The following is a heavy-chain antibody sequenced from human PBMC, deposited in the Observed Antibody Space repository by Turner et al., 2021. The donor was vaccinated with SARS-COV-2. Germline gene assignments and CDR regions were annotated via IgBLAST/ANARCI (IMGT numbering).Heavy chain of an antibody. CDR2: IHYIGTT. V-gene: IGHV4-39*01. D-gene: IGHD1-26*01. CDR3: ARRGRASRFSFDY. Sequence: QLQLQESGPGLVKPSETLSLHCTVSGGSVSSSDHYWDWIRQPPGKGLDWIGSIHYIGTTYYNPSLKSRVTISVDTSKNQFSLNLTSVTAADTAVYFCARRGRASRFSFDYWGQGRLLTVSS. J-gene: IGHJ4*02. CDR1: GGSVSSSDHY.